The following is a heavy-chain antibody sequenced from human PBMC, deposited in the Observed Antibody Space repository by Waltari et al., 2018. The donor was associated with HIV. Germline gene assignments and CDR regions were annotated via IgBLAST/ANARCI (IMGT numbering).Heavy chain of an antibody. Sequence: EVQLVESGGGLVKPGGSLRLSCAASGFTFSNAWMSWVRQAPGKGLEWVGRIKSKTDGGTTDYAAPVKGRFTISRDDSKNTLYLQMNSLKTEDTAVYYCTTGEVGYSSSWYLGGSVMPFDPWGQGTLVTVSS. D-gene: IGHD6-13*01. CDR2: IKSKTDGGTT. CDR3: TTGEVGYSSSWYLGGSVMPFDP. V-gene: IGHV3-15*01. CDR1: GFTFSNAW. J-gene: IGHJ5*02.